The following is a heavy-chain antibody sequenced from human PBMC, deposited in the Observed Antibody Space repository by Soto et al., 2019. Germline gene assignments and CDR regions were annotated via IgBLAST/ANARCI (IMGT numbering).Heavy chain of an antibody. J-gene: IGHJ4*02. CDR1: GFTFSSHG. Sequence: GGSLRLSCAASGFTFSSHGMSWVRQAPGKGLEWVSVLSGSGGSTFYADSVKGRFTISRDNSKNTLHLQMNSLRAEDTAVYYCARSRISSAYDSLDSWGQGTLVTVSS. CDR2: LSGSGGST. D-gene: IGHD5-12*01. CDR3: ARSRISSAYDSLDS. V-gene: IGHV3-23*01.